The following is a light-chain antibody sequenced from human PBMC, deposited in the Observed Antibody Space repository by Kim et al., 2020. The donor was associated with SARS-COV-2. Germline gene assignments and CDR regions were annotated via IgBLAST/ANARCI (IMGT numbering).Light chain of an antibody. Sequence: DIQMTQSPSTLSASVGDRVTSTCRASQSVGSWLAWYQQKPGRTPKVLISKASTLESGVPSRFSGSGSGTEFTLTISSLQPDDFATYYCPQYDNYSGMFGQGAKVDIK. CDR3: PQYDNYSGM. CDR2: KAS. CDR1: QSVGSW. J-gene: IGKJ1*01. V-gene: IGKV1-5*03.